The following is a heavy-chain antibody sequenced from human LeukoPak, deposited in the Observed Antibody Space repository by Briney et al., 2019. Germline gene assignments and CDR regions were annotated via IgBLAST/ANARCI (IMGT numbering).Heavy chain of an antibody. D-gene: IGHD2-15*01. J-gene: IGHJ4*02. CDR3: STGGLSSGLNLFDC. CDR1: GFTFSSYA. CDR2: ISYDGSNK. V-gene: IGHV3-30-3*01. Sequence: GGSLRLSCAASGFTFSSYAMHWVRQAPGEGLEWVAIISYDGSNKYYADSVKGRFTISRDNSKNTLYLQMNSLRAEDTAVYYCSTGGLSSGLNLFDCWGQGTLVTVSS.